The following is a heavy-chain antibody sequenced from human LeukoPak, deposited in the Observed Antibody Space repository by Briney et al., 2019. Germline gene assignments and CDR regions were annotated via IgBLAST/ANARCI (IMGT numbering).Heavy chain of an antibody. V-gene: IGHV4-31*03. Sequence: PSETLPLTCTVSGGSISSGGYYWSWIRQHPGKGLEWIGYIYYSGSTYYNPSLKSRVTISVDTSKNQFSLKLSSVTAADTAVYYCASFARSGAPDFDYWGQGTLVTVSS. CDR1: GGSISSGGYY. CDR3: ASFARSGAPDFDY. J-gene: IGHJ4*02. CDR2: IYYSGST. D-gene: IGHD2-15*01.